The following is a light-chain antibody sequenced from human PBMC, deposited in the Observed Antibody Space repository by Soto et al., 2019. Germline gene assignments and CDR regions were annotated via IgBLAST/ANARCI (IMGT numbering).Light chain of an antibody. J-gene: IGLJ2*01. Sequence: QSALTQPPSASGSPGQSVTISCTGTSSDVGGYNYVSWYQQHPGKAPKLMIYEVSKRPSGVPDRFSGSKSGNTASLTVSGLQAEDEADYXCSSYAGSNNLVFGGGTKVTVL. CDR3: SSYAGSNNLV. CDR1: SSDVGGYNY. V-gene: IGLV2-8*01. CDR2: EVS.